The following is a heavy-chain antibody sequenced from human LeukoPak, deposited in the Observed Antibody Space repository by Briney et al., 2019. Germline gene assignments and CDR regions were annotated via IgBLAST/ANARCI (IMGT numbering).Heavy chain of an antibody. Sequence: QAGGSLRLSCAASGFTFSSYGMSWVRQAPGKGLEWVSGISGSGGSAYYADSVKGRFTISRDNSKNTLYLQMNSLRAEDTAVYYCAKDPNARGYSYGQHPAPDDYWGQGTLVTVSS. CDR1: GFTFSSYG. CDR3: AKDPNARGYSYGQHPAPDDY. J-gene: IGHJ4*02. V-gene: IGHV3-23*01. CDR2: ISGSGGSA. D-gene: IGHD5-18*01.